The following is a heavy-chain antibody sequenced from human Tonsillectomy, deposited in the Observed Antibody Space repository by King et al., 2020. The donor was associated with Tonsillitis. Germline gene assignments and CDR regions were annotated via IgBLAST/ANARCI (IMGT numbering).Heavy chain of an antibody. CDR2: ISWNSGSI. D-gene: IGHD3-3*01. J-gene: IGHJ4*02. CDR3: AKDSGIITISLPGY. Sequence: VQLVESGGGLVQPGRSLRLSCAASGFTFDDYAMHWVRHAPGKGLEWVSGISWNSGSIGYADSVKGRFTISRDNAKNSLHLQMNSLRAEDTALYYCAKDSGIITISLPGYWGQGTLVTVSS. V-gene: IGHV3-9*01. CDR1: GFTFDDYA.